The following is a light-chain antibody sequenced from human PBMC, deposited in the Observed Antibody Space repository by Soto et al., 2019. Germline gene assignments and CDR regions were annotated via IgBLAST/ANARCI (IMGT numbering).Light chain of an antibody. CDR2: GNS. Sequence: QSVLTQPPSVSGAPGQRVTISCTGSSSNIGTGYDVHWYQQLPGTAPKLLIYGNSNRPSGVPDRFSGSKSGTSASLAITGFQAEDEADYYCQSYDSNLSVVFGGGTKLTVL. CDR1: SSNIGTGYD. V-gene: IGLV1-40*01. CDR3: QSYDSNLSVV. J-gene: IGLJ2*01.